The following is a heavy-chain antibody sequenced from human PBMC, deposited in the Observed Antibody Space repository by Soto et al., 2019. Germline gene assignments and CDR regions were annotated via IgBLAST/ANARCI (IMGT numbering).Heavy chain of an antibody. CDR2: IDTNPSTI. CDR1: GFTFSSYP. D-gene: IGHD2-21*01. CDR3: ARDINLWQSPLDY. V-gene: IGHV3-48*01. J-gene: IGHJ4*02. Sequence: EVQLVESGGGLVQPGGSLRLSCAASGFTFSSYPMNWVRQAPGKGLEWVSYIDTNPSTIYYAESVKGRFTISRDNAKSSLYLQMNSLRAEDTAIYYCARDINLWQSPLDYWGQGTLVTVSS.